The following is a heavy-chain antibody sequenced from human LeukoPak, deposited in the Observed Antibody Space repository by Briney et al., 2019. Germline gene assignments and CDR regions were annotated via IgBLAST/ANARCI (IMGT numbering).Heavy chain of an antibody. D-gene: IGHD6-19*01. Sequence: GGSLRLSCAASGFTFSSYSMNWVRQAPGKGLEWVSSISSSSSYIYYADSVKGRFTISRDNAKNSLYLQMNSLRAEDTAVYYCARDFGSGWYGPYMDVWGKGTTVTVSS. CDR1: GFTFSSYS. CDR3: ARDFGSGWYGPYMDV. CDR2: ISSSSSYI. J-gene: IGHJ6*03. V-gene: IGHV3-21*01.